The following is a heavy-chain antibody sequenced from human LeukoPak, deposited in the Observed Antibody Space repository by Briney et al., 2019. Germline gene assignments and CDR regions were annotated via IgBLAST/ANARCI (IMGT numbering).Heavy chain of an antibody. CDR2: INQDGSVS. CDR1: GFYFCNFW. J-gene: IGHJ4*03. D-gene: IGHD6-19*01. V-gene: IGHV3-7*01. CDR3: REWDQSSGWGN. Sequence: GGSLRLSCAASGFYFCNFWMTWVRQPPGKGRGWVANINQDGSVSHQVDSTKGRFTISRDSAKNSLYLQMNGLRVEDTGLYCAREWDQSSGWGNWGQGTLVTVSA.